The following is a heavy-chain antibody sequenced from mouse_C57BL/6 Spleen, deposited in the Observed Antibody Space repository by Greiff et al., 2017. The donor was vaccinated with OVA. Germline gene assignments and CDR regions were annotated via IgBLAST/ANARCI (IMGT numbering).Heavy chain of an antibody. CDR3: TKNWDGYYAMDY. CDR2: ISSGGDYI. V-gene: IGHV5-9-1*02. J-gene: IGHJ4*01. Sequence: DVQLVESGEGLVKPGGSLKLSCAASGFTFSSYAMSWVRQTPEKRLEWVAYISSGGDYIYYADTVKGRFTISRDNARNTLYLQMSSLKSEDTAMYYCTKNWDGYYAMDYWGQGTSVTVSS. CDR1: GFTFSSYA. D-gene: IGHD4-1*01.